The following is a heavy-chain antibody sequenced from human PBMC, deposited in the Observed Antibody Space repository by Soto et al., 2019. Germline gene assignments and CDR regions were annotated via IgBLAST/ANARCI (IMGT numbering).Heavy chain of an antibody. CDR2: THYSGST. J-gene: IGHJ6*02. CDR3: ARAEDYGASRLDV. V-gene: IGHV4-59*01. CDR1: GGSISSNY. Sequence: QVQLQESGPGLVRPSETLSLTCSVSGGSISSNYWGWVRQSPGKGLEWIGYTHYSGSTHYNASLRSRVSISIDASKSQFSLNLTSVTAADTAVYYCARAEDYGASRLDVWGQGTTVTVSS. D-gene: IGHD4-17*01.